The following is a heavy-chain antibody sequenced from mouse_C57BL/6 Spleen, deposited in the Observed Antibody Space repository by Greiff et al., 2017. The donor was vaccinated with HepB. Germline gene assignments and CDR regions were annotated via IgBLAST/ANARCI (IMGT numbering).Heavy chain of an antibody. V-gene: IGHV14-2*01. J-gene: IGHJ3*01. D-gene: IGHD1-3*01. CDR3: ARSTNRAWFAD. CDR1: GFNINDYY. Sequence: VQLQQSGAELVKPGASVKLSCTASGFNINDYYMHWVKQRTEQGLEWIGRIDPENGDTKYAQKFQGKATITADKSSNTAYLQLSSLTSEDTAVSDCARSTNRAWFADWGQGTLVTVSA. CDR2: IDPENGDT.